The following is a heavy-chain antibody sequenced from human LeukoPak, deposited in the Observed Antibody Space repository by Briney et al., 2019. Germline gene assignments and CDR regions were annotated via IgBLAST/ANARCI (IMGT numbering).Heavy chain of an antibody. V-gene: IGHV4-30-4*08. CDR2: IYYSGST. CDR3: ARVTGDSSGYYYFDY. D-gene: IGHD3-22*01. Sequence: SETLSLTCTVSGDSINSGDYYWSWIRQPPGKGLERIAYIYYSGSTYYNPSLKSRVTMSVDASKNQFSLKLSSVTAADTAVYYCARVTGDSSGYYYFDYWGQGTLVTVSS. J-gene: IGHJ4*02. CDR1: GDSINSGDYY.